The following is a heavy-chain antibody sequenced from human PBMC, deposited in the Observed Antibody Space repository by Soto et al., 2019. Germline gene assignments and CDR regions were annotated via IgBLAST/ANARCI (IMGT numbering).Heavy chain of an antibody. CDR2: IIPIFGTA. CDR3: AREGYCSSGSCALYSHEYFGLDV. V-gene: IGHV1-69*06. CDR1: GGTFSSYA. D-gene: IGHD2-15*01. J-gene: IGHJ6*02. Sequence: QVQLVQSGAEVKKPGSSVKVSCKASGGTFSSYAISWVRQAPGQGLEWTGGIIPIFGTANYAQKFQGRVTMTTDTFTSTAYMELRSLTSDDTAVYYCAREGYCSSGSCALYSHEYFGLDVWGQGTTVTVSS.